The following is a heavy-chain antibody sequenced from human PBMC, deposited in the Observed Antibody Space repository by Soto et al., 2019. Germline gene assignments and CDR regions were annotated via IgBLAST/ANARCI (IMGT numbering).Heavy chain of an antibody. CDR1: GGSISSSSYY. J-gene: IGHJ4*02. V-gene: IGHV4-39*01. D-gene: IGHD5-18*01. CDR2: IYYSGST. CDR3: ARRRPDTAMGIDY. Sequence: SETLSLTCTVSGGSISSSSYYWGWIRQPPGKGLEWIGSIYYSGSTYYNPSLKSRVTISVDTSKNQFSLKLSSVTAADTAVYYCARRRPDTAMGIDYWGQGTLVTVSS.